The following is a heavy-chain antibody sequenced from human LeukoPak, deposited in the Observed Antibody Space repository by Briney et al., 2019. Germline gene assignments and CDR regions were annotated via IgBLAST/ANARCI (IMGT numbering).Heavy chain of an antibody. J-gene: IGHJ4*02. CDR3: ARGSSWYIH. Sequence: PSETLSLTCTVSGGSISSGGYYWSWIRQPAGKGLEWIGRIYTSGSTNYNPSLKSRVTMSVDTSKNQFSLKLSSVTAADTAVYYCARGSSWYIHWGQGTLVTVSS. D-gene: IGHD6-13*01. V-gene: IGHV4-61*02. CDR1: GGSISSGGYY. CDR2: IYTSGST.